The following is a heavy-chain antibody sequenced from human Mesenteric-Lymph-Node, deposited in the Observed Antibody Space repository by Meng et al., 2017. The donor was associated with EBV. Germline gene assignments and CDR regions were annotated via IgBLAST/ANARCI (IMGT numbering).Heavy chain of an antibody. CDR1: GGSFIVCY. V-gene: IGHV4-34*01. CDR2: INLIGGT. CDR3: ATGYPLSYNTSPPPFEF. J-gene: IGHJ4*02. Sequence: LWVPSGSLPLASAAYGGSFIVCYWTWIRPPPGTGLEWIGEINLIGGTDYNPSLTSRVTISVDTSKNQFSLKLSSVTAADTAVYYCATGYPLSYNTSPPPFEFWGQGTLVTVSS. D-gene: IGHD1-14*01.